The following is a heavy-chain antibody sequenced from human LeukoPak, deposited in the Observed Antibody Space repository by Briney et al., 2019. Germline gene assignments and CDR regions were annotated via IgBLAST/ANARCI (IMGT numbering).Heavy chain of an antibody. D-gene: IGHD5-24*01. J-gene: IGHJ4*02. CDR3: TTEKWYDDYNSFDY. V-gene: IGHV3-15*01. CDR2: IKSKVDGGTT. Sequence: GGSLTLSCAASGFMFSNAWMSWLRQAPPKALEWVGRIKSKVDGGTTDYAAPVKGRFTISRDDSTNTLYVQMNSLKTEDTAVYYCTTEKWYDDYNSFDYWGQGTLVTVCS. CDR1: GFMFSNAW.